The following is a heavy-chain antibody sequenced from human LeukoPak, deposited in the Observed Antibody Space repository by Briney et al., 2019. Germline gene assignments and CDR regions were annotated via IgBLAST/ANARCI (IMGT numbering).Heavy chain of an antibody. D-gene: IGHD6-13*01. V-gene: IGHV4-61*02. J-gene: IGHJ1*01. CDR2: IYTSGST. CDR3: ARDGGIAAAGTVYFQH. CDR1: GGSISSGSYY. Sequence: SETLSLTCTVSGGSISSGSYYWSWIRQPAGKGLEWIGRIYTSGSTDYNPSLKSRVTISVDTSKNQFSLKLSSVTAADTAVYYCARDGGIAAAGTVYFQHWGQGTLVTVSS.